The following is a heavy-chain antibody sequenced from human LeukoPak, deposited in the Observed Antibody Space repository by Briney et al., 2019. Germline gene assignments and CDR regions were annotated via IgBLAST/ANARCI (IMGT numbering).Heavy chain of an antibody. Sequence: GESLKISCKGSGYSFTSYWIGWVRPMPGKGLEWMGIIYPGDSDTRYSPSFQGQVTISADKSISTAYLQWSSLKASDTAMYYCARHQYSGSYLNWFDPWGQGTLVTVSS. V-gene: IGHV5-51*01. CDR1: GYSFTSYW. CDR2: IYPGDSDT. CDR3: ARHQYSGSYLNWFDP. D-gene: IGHD1-26*01. J-gene: IGHJ5*02.